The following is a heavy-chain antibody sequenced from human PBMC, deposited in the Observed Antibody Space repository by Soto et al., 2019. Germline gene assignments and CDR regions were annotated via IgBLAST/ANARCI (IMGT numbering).Heavy chain of an antibody. CDR1: GLIFSNYR. Sequence: GGSLRLSCAASGLIFSNYRMHWVRQAPGKGLVWVSCISTDGSITNYADSVKGRFTVSRDNAKNTLYLQMNSLRAEDTALYYCARDTNGLHYWGQGTMVTVSS. CDR3: ARDTNGLHY. CDR2: ISTDGSIT. J-gene: IGHJ4*02. V-gene: IGHV3-74*01. D-gene: IGHD2-8*01.